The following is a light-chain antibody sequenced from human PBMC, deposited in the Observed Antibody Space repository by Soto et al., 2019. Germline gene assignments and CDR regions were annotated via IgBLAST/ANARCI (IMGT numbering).Light chain of an antibody. CDR3: GTWDSGLSTGI. V-gene: IGLV1-40*01. Sequence: QSVLTQPPSVSGAPGQRVTISCTGSSSNIGAGYDVHWYQQLPGTAPKLLIYGNSNRPSGIPDRFSGSQSGTSATLAITGLQTGDEADYYCGTWDSGLSTGIFGGGTKLTVL. CDR1: SSNIGAGYD. J-gene: IGLJ2*01. CDR2: GNS.